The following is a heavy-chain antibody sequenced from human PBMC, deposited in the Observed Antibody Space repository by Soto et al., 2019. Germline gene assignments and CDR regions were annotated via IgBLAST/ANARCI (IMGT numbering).Heavy chain of an antibody. V-gene: IGHV3-7*05. CDR1: GFTFSSYW. Sequence: PGGSLRLSCAASGFTFSSYWMNWVRQAPGKGLEWVANIKQDGSEKYYVDSVKGRFTISRDNAKNSLYLQMKSLRAEDTAVYYCASGSGTAYSYGRDAFNIWGQGTMVTVSS. J-gene: IGHJ3*02. CDR3: ASGSGTAYSYGRDAFNI. D-gene: IGHD5-18*01. CDR2: IKQDGSEK.